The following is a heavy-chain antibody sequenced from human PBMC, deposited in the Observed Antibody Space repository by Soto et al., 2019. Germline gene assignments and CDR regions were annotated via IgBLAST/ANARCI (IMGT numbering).Heavy chain of an antibody. D-gene: IGHD3-3*01. V-gene: IGHV5-51*01. CDR2: IYPSDSDT. CDR3: ARVFAETATHDY. J-gene: IGHJ4*02. CDR1: GYSFTSNW. Sequence: PGESLKISCKGSGYSFTSNWIGWVRQMPGKGLEWMGIIYPSDSDTRYSPSFQGQVTISADKSISTAYLQWSSLKASDTAVYYCARVFAETATHDYWGQGTLVTVSS.